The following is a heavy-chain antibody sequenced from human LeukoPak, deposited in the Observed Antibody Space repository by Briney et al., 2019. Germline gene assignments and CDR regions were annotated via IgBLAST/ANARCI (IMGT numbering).Heavy chain of an antibody. Sequence: LTGGSLRLSCAASGFTFSSYWMSWVRQAPGKGLEWVANIKQDGSEKYYVDSVKGRFTISRDNAKNSLYLQMNSLRAEDTAVYHCATGRSCTTCYLPNYWGQGTLVTVSS. CDR2: IKQDGSEK. CDR1: GFTFSSYW. CDR3: ATGRSCTTCYLPNY. D-gene: IGHD2-2*01. V-gene: IGHV3-7*01. J-gene: IGHJ4*02.